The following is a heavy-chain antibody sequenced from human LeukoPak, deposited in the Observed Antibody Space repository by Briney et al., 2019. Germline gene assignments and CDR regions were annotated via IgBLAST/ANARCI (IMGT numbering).Heavy chain of an antibody. Sequence: SGTLSLTCTVSGGSISSGGYYWSWIRQHPGKGLEWIGYIYYSGSTYYNPSLKSRVTISVDTSKNQFSLKLSSVTAADTAVYYCARESPYYDFWSGYYPHYYGMDVWGQGTTVTVSS. CDR3: ARESPYYDFWSGYYPHYYGMDV. J-gene: IGHJ6*02. D-gene: IGHD3-3*01. V-gene: IGHV4-31*03. CDR2: IYYSGST. CDR1: GGSISSGGYY.